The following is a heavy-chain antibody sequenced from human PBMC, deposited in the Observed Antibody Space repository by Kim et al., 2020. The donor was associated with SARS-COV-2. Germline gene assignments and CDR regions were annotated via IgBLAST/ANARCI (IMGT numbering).Heavy chain of an antibody. J-gene: IGHJ1*01. CDR3: SRDIGRLGEFSGVDT. V-gene: IGHV3-33*01. CDR2: IWYDGSKK. Sequence: GGSLRLYCATSGFTFTNHGMHWVRLAPGKGLEWVAVIWYDGSKKFYRESVKGRFTISRDDSQATLTLEMNSLRDEDTAIYYCSRDIGRLGEFSGVDTWG. CDR1: GFTFTNHG. D-gene: IGHD3-16*01.